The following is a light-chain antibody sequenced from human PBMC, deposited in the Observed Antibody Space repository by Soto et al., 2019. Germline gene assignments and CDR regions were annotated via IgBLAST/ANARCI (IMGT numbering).Light chain of an antibody. J-gene: IGLJ2*01. CDR1: SSNIGAGFD. V-gene: IGLV1-40*01. CDR3: QAYDSSLSGVV. CDR2: GNS. Sequence: QSVLTQPPSVSGAPGQRVTISCTGSSSNIGAGFDVHWYQQLPGRAPKLLIYGNSNRPSAVPDRFSGSKSGTSASLAITGLQAEDEADYYCQAYDSSLSGVVFGGGTKVTVL.